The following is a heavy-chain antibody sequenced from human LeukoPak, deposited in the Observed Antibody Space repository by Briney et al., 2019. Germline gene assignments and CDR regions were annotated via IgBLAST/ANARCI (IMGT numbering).Heavy chain of an antibody. CDR2: MNPNSGNT. CDR1: GYTFNSYD. V-gene: IGHV1-8*01. CDR3: ARGQGVYGDYYSRGMDV. J-gene: IGHJ6*02. D-gene: IGHD4-17*01. Sequence: ASVKVSCKASGYTFNSYDINWVRQATGQGLEWMGWMNPNSGNTGYAQKFQGRVTMTRNTSISTAYMELSSLRSEDMAVYYCARGQGVYGDYYSRGMDVWGQGTTVTVSS.